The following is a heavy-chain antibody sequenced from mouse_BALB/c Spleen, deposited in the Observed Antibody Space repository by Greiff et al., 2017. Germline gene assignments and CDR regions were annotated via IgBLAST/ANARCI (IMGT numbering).Heavy chain of an antibody. CDR3: ARSVVAEAMDY. CDR1: GYSFTDYI. J-gene: IGHJ4*01. CDR2: INPYYGST. V-gene: IGHV1-39*01. D-gene: IGHD1-1*01. Sequence: VQLQQTGPELVKPGASVKISCKASGYSFTDYIMLWVKQSPGKSLEWIGNINPYYGSTSYNLKFKGKATLTVDKSSSTAYMQLNSLTSEDSAVYYCARSVVAEAMDYWGQGTSVTVSS.